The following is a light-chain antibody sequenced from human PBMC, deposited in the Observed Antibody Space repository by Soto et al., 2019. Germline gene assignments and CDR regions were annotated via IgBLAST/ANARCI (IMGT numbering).Light chain of an antibody. V-gene: IGLV2-8*01. J-gene: IGLJ2*01. CDR3: SSYAGSNKVV. CDR1: SSDVGGYNY. CDR2: EVS. Sequence: QSALTQPASMSGSPGQSITISCTGTSSDVGGYNYVSWYQQHPGKAPKLMIYEVSKRPSGVPDRFSGSKSGNTASLTVSGLQAEDEADYYCSSYAGSNKVVFGEGTKLTVL.